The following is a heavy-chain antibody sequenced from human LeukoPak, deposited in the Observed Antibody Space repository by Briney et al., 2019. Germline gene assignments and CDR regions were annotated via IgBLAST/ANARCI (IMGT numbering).Heavy chain of an antibody. CDR2: INSDGSST. V-gene: IGHV3-74*01. CDR3: ARLYGGYGDYYFDY. D-gene: IGHD4-17*01. J-gene: IGHJ4*02. Sequence: GGSLRLSCAASGFTFSSYWMHWVRQAPGKGLVWVSRINSDGSSTTHADSVKGRFTIYRDNAKNTLYLQMNSLRAEDAAVYYCARLYGGYGDYYFDYWGQGTLVTVSS. CDR1: GFTFSSYW.